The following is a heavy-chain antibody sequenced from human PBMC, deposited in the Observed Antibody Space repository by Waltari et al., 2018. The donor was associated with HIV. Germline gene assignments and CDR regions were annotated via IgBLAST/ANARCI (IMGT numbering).Heavy chain of an antibody. CDR2: IYHSGST. Sequence: QLQLQESGSGLVKPSQTLSLTCAVSGGSISSGGYSWSWIRQPPGKGLEWIGYIYHSGSTSYNPSLKSRVTISVDRSKTQFSLKLSSVTAADTAVYYCARARDSSGYYGKAGWFDPWGQGTLVTVSS. J-gene: IGHJ5*02. CDR3: ARARDSSGYYGKAGWFDP. V-gene: IGHV4-30-2*01. CDR1: GGSISSGGYS. D-gene: IGHD3-22*01.